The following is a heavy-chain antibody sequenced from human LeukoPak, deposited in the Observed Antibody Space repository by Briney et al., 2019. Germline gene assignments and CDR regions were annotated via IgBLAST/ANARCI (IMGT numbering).Heavy chain of an antibody. V-gene: IGHV2-5*02. D-gene: IGHD1-14*01. Sequence: SGPMLVKPTQTLTLTCSFSGFSLTTRPLGVGWIRQPPGKALEWLALIYWDDDKRYNPSLESRLTITKDTSNTYVFLTMTNMDPVDTATYYCAHRLSGYNWNHGDFDYSGQGALVTVSS. CDR2: IYWDDDK. J-gene: IGHJ4*02. CDR1: GFSLTTRPLG. CDR3: AHRLSGYNWNHGDFDY.